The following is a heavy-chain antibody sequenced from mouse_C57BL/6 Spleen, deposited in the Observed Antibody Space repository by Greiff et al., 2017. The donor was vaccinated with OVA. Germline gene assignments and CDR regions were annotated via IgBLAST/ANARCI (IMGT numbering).Heavy chain of an antibody. J-gene: IGHJ4*01. CDR3: AREGPYDYDNAMDY. D-gene: IGHD2-4*01. V-gene: IGHV1-75*01. CDR1: GYTFTDYY. Sequence: VHLVESGPELVKPGASVKISCKASGYTFTDYYINWVKQRPGQGLEWIGWIFPGSGSTYYNEKFKGKATLTVDKSSSTAYMLLSSLTSEDSAVYFCAREGPYDYDNAMDYWGQGTSVTVSS. CDR2: IFPGSGST.